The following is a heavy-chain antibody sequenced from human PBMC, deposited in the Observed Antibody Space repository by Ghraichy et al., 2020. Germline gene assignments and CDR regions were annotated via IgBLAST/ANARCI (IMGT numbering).Heavy chain of an antibody. V-gene: IGHV4-30-2*01. CDR1: GGSISSGGYS. D-gene: IGHD4-17*01. CDR2: IYHSGST. Sequence: SETLSLTCAVSGGSISSGGYSWSWIRQPPGKGLEWIGYIYHSGSTYYNPSLKSRVTISVDRSKNQFSLKLSSVTAADTAVYYCAVGGLMTTVTTSSSTFDYWGQGTLVTVSS. J-gene: IGHJ4*02. CDR3: AVGGLMTTVTTSSSTFDY.